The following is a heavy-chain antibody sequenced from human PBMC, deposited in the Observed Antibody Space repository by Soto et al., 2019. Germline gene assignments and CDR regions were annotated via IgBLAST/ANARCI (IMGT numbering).Heavy chain of an antibody. CDR2: INHSGST. J-gene: IGHJ3*02. D-gene: IGHD3-10*01. V-gene: IGHV4-34*01. Sequence: QVQLQQWGAGLLKPSETLSLTCAVYGGSFSGYYWSWIRQPPGKGLEWIGEINHSGSTNYNPSLKIRVTISVDTSKNQFSLKLSSVTAADTAVYYCARGVWFGEFDAFDIWGQGTMVTVSS. CDR1: GGSFSGYY. CDR3: ARGVWFGEFDAFDI.